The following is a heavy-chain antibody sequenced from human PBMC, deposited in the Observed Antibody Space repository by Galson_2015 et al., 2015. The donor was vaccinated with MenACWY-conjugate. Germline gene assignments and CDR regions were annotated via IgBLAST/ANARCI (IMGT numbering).Heavy chain of an antibody. D-gene: IGHD3-22*01. V-gene: IGHV4-31*03. CDR3: ARGPMSYDSSGYWVASAFDI. CDR2: IYYSGST. J-gene: IGHJ3*02. CDR1: GGSISSGGYY. Sequence: TLSLTCTVSGGSISSGGYYWSWIRQHPGKGLEWIGYIYYSGSTYYNPSLKSRVTISVDTSKNQFSLKLSSVTAADTAVYYCARGPMSYDSSGYWVASAFDIWGQGTMVTVSS.